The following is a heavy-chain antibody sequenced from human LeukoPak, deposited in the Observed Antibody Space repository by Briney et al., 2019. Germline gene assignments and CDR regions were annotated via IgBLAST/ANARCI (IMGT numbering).Heavy chain of an antibody. V-gene: IGHV3-48*03. Sequence: PGGSLRLSCAAFGFTFSGYEMNWVRQAPGKGLEWVSYISSSGSTIYYADSVKGRFTISRDNAKNSLYLQMNSLRAEDTAVYYCARDGRGTTGFFDSWGQGTLVTVSS. CDR1: GFTFSGYE. J-gene: IGHJ4*02. CDR2: ISSSGSTI. CDR3: ARDGRGTTGFFDS. D-gene: IGHD3-10*01.